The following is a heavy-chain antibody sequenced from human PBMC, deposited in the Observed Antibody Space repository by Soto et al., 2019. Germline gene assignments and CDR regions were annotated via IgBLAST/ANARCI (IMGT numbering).Heavy chain of an antibody. V-gene: IGHV5-10-1*01. CDR1: GYSFTSYW. Sequence: GESLKISCKGSGYSFTSYWISWVRQMPGKGLEWMGRIDPSDSYTNYSPSFQGHVTISADKSISTAYLRWSSLKASDTAMYYCALYDFWSGYRVNYYYYGMDVWGQGTTVTVSS. CDR3: ALYDFWSGYRVNYYYYGMDV. CDR2: IDPSDSYT. D-gene: IGHD3-3*01. J-gene: IGHJ6*02.